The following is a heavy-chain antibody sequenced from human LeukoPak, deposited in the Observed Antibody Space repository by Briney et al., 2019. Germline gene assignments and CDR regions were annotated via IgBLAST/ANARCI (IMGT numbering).Heavy chain of an antibody. CDR3: ARDQMNIAAAGAYFDY. Sequence: ASVKVSCKASGYTFTSFGISWVRQAPGQGLEWMGWIGAYNGNTKYGQKLQGRVAMTTDTSTSTAYMELRSLRSDDAAVYYCARDQMNIAAAGAYFDYWGQGTLVTVSS. D-gene: IGHD6-13*01. V-gene: IGHV1-18*01. CDR1: GYTFTSFG. CDR2: IGAYNGNT. J-gene: IGHJ4*02.